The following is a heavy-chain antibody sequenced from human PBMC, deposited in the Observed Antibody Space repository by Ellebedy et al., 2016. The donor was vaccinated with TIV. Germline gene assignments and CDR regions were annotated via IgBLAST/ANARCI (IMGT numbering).Heavy chain of an antibody. CDR3: ARGGYNSGWDRGFDAPPTDY. D-gene: IGHD6-19*01. J-gene: IGHJ4*02. CDR2: INPNSGGT. Sequence: AASVKVSCKASGYTFTSYGISWVRQAPGQGLAWMGWINPNSGGTNYAQKFQGWVTMTRDTSISTAYMELSRLRSDDTAVYYCARGGYNSGWDRGFDAPPTDYWGQGTLVTVSS. CDR1: GYTFTSYG. V-gene: IGHV1-2*04.